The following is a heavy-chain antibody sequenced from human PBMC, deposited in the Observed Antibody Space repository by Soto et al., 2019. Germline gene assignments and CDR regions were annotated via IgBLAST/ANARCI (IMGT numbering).Heavy chain of an antibody. CDR3: ASWGIER. CDR1: GFTFSSDV. CDR2: IWSDGSSK. V-gene: IGHV3-33*01. J-gene: IGHJ4*02. D-gene: IGHD6-13*01. Sequence: QVQLVESGGGVVQPGNSLRLSCVVSGFTFSSDVIHWVRQAPGKGLEWVAVIWSDGSSKYYADSVKGRFTISRDNSKNTLYLQMNSLRAEDTAVYYSASWGIERWGQGTLVTVSS.